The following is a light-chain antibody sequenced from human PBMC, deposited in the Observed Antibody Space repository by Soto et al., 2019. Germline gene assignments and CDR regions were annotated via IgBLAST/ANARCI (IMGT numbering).Light chain of an antibody. CDR1: SSDVGGFEY. J-gene: IGLJ1*01. CDR2: DVT. Sequence: QSALSQPASVSGSPGQSITISCTGTSSDVGGFEYVSWYQHQPGKAPKLIIYDVTKRPSGVSNRFSGSKSGNTASLTISGIQAEDEGDYYSGSITRRSTSVFGTGTKLTVL. V-gene: IGLV2-14*01. CDR3: GSITRRSTSV.